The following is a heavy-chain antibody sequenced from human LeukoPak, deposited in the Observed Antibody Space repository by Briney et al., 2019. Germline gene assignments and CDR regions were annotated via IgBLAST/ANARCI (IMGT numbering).Heavy chain of an antibody. V-gene: IGHV3-21*01. CDR2: ISSSSSYI. CDR1: GFTFSSYS. Sequence: PGGSLRLSCAASGFTFSSYSMNWVRQAPGKGLEWVSSISSSSSYIYYADSVKGRFTISRDNAKNSLYLQMNSLRAEDTAAYYCARDSSIAAAGPHAFDIWGQGTMVTFSS. CDR3: ARDSSIAAAGPHAFDI. D-gene: IGHD6-13*01. J-gene: IGHJ3*02.